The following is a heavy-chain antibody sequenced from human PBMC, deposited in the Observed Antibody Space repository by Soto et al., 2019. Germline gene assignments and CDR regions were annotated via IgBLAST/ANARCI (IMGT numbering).Heavy chain of an antibody. V-gene: IGHV3-9*01. J-gene: IGHJ4*02. D-gene: IGHD3-3*01. CDR3: VKDVGSRHYDFTNFDS. CDR1: GFIFDDYA. Sequence: GGSLRLSCIASGFIFDDYAIHWVRQVPGKGLEWVSGIDWNRATTGYADSVKGRFTLSRDNARHSVLLQMNSLRSEDTARSYCVKDVGSRHYDFTNFDSWGQGALVTVSA. CDR2: IDWNRATT.